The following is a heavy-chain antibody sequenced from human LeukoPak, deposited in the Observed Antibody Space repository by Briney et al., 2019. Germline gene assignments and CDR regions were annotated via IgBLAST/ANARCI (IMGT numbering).Heavy chain of an antibody. D-gene: IGHD4-17*01. CDR2: IYYSGSS. CDR3: ARTGSTVTMLYPFDH. CDR1: GGSIRSYY. Sequence: PSETLSLTCPVSGGSIRSYYWSWIRQPPGKGLEWLGYIYYSGSSNYNPSLKSRVSISVNTSKNQFSLKLSSVTATDTAVYYCARTGSTVTMLYPFDHWGQGTLVTVSS. V-gene: IGHV4-59*01. J-gene: IGHJ4*02.